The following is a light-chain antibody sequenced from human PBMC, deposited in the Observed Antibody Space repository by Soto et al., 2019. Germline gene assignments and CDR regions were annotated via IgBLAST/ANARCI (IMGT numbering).Light chain of an antibody. CDR3: SSYTSSSTLVV. V-gene: IGLV2-14*01. J-gene: IGLJ2*01. CDR2: DVS. CDR1: SSDVGGYNY. Sequence: QSALTQPASVSGSSGQSITISCTGTSSDVGGYNYVSWYQQHPGKAPKLMIYDVSNRPSGVSNRLSGSKSGNTASLTISGLQAEDAADYYCSSYTSSSTLVVFGGGTKLTVL.